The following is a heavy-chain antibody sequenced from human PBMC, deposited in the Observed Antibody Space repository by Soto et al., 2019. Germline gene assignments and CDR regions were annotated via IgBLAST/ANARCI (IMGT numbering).Heavy chain of an antibody. D-gene: IGHD3-10*01. CDR2: ISCDGNKK. Sequence: SLSHSSAASGFLLVGYVMSWVRQGPGTGLECVALISCDGNKKFYADAVKGRFTISRDNSKNTLYLQMDSLRAAVTAVYYCARDCVVYGSGSLGSWGLGT. J-gene: IGHJ5*02. CDR3: ARDCVVYGSGSLGS. CDR1: GFLLVGYV. V-gene: IGHV3-30*03.